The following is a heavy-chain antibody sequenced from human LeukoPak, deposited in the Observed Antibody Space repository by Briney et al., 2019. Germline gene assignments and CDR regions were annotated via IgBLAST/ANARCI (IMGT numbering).Heavy chain of an antibody. CDR2: ISAYIGNT. V-gene: IGHV1-18*01. J-gene: IGHJ4*02. CDR3: ARGPRPGKYYDSSGYGY. Sequence: ASVKVSCKASGYTFTSYGISWVRQAPGQGLEWMGWISAYIGNTNYAQKLQGRVTMTTDTSTSTAYMELRSLRSDDTAVYYCARGPRPGKYYDSSGYGYWGQGTLITVSS. D-gene: IGHD3-22*01. CDR1: GYTFTSYG.